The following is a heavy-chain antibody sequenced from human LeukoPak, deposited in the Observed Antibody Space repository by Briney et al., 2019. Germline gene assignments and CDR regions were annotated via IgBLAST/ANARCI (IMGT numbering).Heavy chain of an antibody. CDR1: GYTFTNYH. J-gene: IGHJ4*02. CDR2: LTPNSGDT. V-gene: IGHV1-46*01. CDR3: ARDNTGWSVDY. Sequence: GASVKVSCKASGYTFTNYHMHWVRQAPGQALEWMGILTPNSGDTTYAQKFQGRITMTRDTSTSTVYMELSSLRFEDTAIYHCARDNTGWSVDYWGQGTLVTVSS. D-gene: IGHD6-19*01.